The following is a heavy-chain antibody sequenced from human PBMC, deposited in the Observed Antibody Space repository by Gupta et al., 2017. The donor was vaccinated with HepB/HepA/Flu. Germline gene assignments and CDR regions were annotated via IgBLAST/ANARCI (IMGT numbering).Heavy chain of an antibody. V-gene: IGHV1-18*01. CDR2: INSLKGNT. CDR3: AEQYGSDSWGPHEV. CDR1: GYIFIAYG. J-gene: IGHJ3*01. D-gene: IGHD6-13*01. Sequence: QVQLVQSGAEVKKPGASVKVSCKASGYIFIAYGIIWVRQAPGHGLEGRGWINSLKGNTNCALKLQGRVTMTTDISTSTVYMEFRSTTSTDKGVYYGAEQYGSDSWGPHEVWGEGTTGTVSS.